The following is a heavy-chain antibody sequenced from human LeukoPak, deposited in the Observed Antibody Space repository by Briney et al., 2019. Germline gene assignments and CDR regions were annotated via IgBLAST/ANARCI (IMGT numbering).Heavy chain of an antibody. CDR2: IWYDGSNK. J-gene: IGHJ4*02. CDR3: ATSAHIEVGTAPPPDY. D-gene: IGHD2-21*02. CDR1: GFTFNRFG. Sequence: PGGSLRLSCATSGFTFNRFGMHWVRQAPGKGLEWVAVIWYDGSNKDYADSVKGQFTISRDNSKSTLYLQMSGLSAEDTAVYYCATSAHIEVGTAPPPDYWGQGTLVTVTS. V-gene: IGHV3-33*01.